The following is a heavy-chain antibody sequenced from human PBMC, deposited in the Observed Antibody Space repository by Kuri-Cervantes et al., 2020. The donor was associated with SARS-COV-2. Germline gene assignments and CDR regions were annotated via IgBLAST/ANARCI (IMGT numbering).Heavy chain of an antibody. Sequence: LSLTCAASGFTFSRSTMHWVRQAPGKGLEWVALIWYDGSAEYYGDSVKGRFTISRDQAKNTLHLQMNNLRVEDAGVYYCAKDAGDGYNSTFDSWGQGTWVTVSS. V-gene: IGHV3-30*02. CDR1: GFTFSRST. CDR2: IWYDGSAE. CDR3: AKDAGDGYNSTFDS. J-gene: IGHJ4*02. D-gene: IGHD5-24*01.